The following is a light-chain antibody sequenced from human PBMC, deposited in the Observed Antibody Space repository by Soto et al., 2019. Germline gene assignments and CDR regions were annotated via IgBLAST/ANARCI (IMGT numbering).Light chain of an antibody. CDR3: QSYDSSLSGYV. CDR1: SCNIGAGYD. CDR2: GNS. Sequence: QSALTQPPSVSGAPGHRVTISCTGSSCNIGAGYDVHWYQQLPGTAPKLLIYGNSNRPSGVPDRFSGSKSGTSASLAITGLQAEDEADYYCQSYDSSLSGYVFGTGTKVTVL. J-gene: IGLJ1*01. V-gene: IGLV1-40*01.